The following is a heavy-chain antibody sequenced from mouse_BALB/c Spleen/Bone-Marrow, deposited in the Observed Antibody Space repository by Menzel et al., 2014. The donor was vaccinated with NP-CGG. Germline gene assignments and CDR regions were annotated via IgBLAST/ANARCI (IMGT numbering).Heavy chain of an antibody. J-gene: IGHJ2*01. CDR1: GYTFTSYW. Sequence: VQLQQSGAELVKPGAPVKLSCKASGYTFTSYWMNWVKQRPGRGLEWIGRIDPSDSETHYNQKFKDKATLTVDKSSSTAYIRLSSLTSEDSAVYYCARNWVYFDYWGQGTTLTVSS. D-gene: IGHD4-1*01. V-gene: IGHV1-69*02. CDR3: ARNWVYFDY. CDR2: IDPSDSET.